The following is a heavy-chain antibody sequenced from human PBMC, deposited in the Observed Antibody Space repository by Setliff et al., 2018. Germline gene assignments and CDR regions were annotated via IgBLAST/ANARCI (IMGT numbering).Heavy chain of an antibody. Sequence: GASVKVSCKASGYTFTSSGIHWVRQAPGQGLEWMGWISTYNGKTNYAQKFQGRVSMTRDTSTSTVYMDLESPKSGDTAIYYCARGIIAYASWAPNKHAYYYYMDVWGNGTTVTVSS. CDR1: GYTFTSSG. CDR3: ARGIIAYASWAPNKHAYYYYMDV. V-gene: IGHV1-18*01. J-gene: IGHJ6*03. D-gene: IGHD2-2*01. CDR2: ISTYNGKT.